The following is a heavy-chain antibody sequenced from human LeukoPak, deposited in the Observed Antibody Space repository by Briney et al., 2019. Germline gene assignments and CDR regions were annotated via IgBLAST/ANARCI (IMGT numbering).Heavy chain of an antibody. CDR3: ARSLTTLTYEGY. CDR1: GFTFSSYA. J-gene: IGHJ4*02. CDR2: INSGSTYT. D-gene: IGHD1-1*01. V-gene: IGHV3-21*01. Sequence: GGSLRLSCAASGFTFSSYAMSWVRQAPGKGLEWVSSINSGSTYTYYTESVKGRFTVSRDNAKNSLFLQMNSLRAEDTAIYYCARSLTTLTYEGYWGQGTLVTVSS.